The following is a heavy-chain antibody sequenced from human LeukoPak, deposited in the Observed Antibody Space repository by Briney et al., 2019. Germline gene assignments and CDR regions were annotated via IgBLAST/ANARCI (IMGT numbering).Heavy chain of an antibody. D-gene: IGHD1-26*01. V-gene: IGHV3-23*01. Sequence: GGSLRLSCAASGFTLSSYAMSWVRQAPGKGLEWVSAISDSGNTYHADSVKGRFTISRDSSKNTLFLQMNRLRPEDAAVYYCARGGSYLSAFDIWGQGTMVTVSS. CDR3: ARGGSYLSAFDI. J-gene: IGHJ3*02. CDR2: ISDSGNT. CDR1: GFTLSSYA.